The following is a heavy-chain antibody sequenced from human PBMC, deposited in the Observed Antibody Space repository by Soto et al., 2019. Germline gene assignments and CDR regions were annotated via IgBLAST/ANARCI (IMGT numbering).Heavy chain of an antibody. V-gene: IGHV1-69*13. D-gene: IGHD4-17*01. CDR2: IIPIFGTA. CDR1: GDTIRSYA. Sequence: AVQFPCTPSGDTIRSYAISWVRQAPGQGLEWVGGIIPIFGTANYAQKFQGRVTITADESTSTAYMELSSLRSEDTAVYYCAKNSAVTTCSYWGQGTLVTVSS. J-gene: IGHJ4*02. CDR3: AKNSAVTTCSY.